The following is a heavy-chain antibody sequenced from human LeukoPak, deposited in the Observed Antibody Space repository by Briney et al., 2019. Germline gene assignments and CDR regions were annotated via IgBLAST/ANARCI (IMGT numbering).Heavy chain of an antibody. D-gene: IGHD3-22*01. CDR1: GYSISSGYY. Sequence: SETLSLTCTVSGYSISSGYYWGWIRQPAGKGLEWIGRIYTSGSTNYNPSLKSRVTISVDTSKNQLSLKLRSVTAADTAVYYCARGVYYDSSNYYYVWGQGTLVTVSS. V-gene: IGHV4-61*02. CDR2: IYTSGST. J-gene: IGHJ4*02. CDR3: ARGVYYDSSNYYYV.